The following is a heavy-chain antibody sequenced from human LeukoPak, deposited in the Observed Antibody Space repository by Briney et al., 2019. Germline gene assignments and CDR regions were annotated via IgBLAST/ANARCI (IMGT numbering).Heavy chain of an antibody. CDR1: GFTFSSYA. Sequence: GGSLRLSCAASGFTFSSYAMSWVRQAPGKGLEWVSAISGSGGSTYYADSVKGRFTISRDNSKNTLYLQMNSLRAEDTAVYYCAKARIAVAGDVPEGFQHWGQGTLVTVSS. CDR3: AKARIAVAGDVPEGFQH. D-gene: IGHD6-19*01. J-gene: IGHJ1*01. CDR2: ISGSGGST. V-gene: IGHV3-23*01.